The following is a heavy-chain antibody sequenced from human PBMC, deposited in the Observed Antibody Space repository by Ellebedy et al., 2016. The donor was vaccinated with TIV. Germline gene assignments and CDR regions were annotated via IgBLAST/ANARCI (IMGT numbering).Heavy chain of an antibody. CDR3: ARIGFMIGIRYFDY. CDR1: GYTFTSYG. J-gene: IGHJ4*02. D-gene: IGHD3-22*01. Sequence: ASVKVSXXASGYTFTSYGISWVRQAPGQGLEWMGWISAYNGNTNYAQKLQGRVTMTTDTSTSTAYMELRSLRSDDTAVYYCARIGFMIGIRYFDYWGQGTLVTVSS. CDR2: ISAYNGNT. V-gene: IGHV1-18*01.